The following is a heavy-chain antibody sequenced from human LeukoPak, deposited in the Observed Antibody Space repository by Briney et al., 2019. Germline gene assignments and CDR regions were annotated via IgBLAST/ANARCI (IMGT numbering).Heavy chain of an antibody. CDR1: GGSISSSSYY. CDR2: IYYSGSN. D-gene: IGHD3-22*01. J-gene: IGHJ4*02. Sequence: PSETLSLTCTVSGGSISSSSYYWGWIRQPPGKGLEWIGSIYYSGSNYYNPSLKSRVTISVDTSKNQFSLKLSSVTAADTAVYYCARRSGYYYYGYYFDYWGQGTLVTVSS. V-gene: IGHV4-39*01. CDR3: ARRSGYYYYGYYFDY.